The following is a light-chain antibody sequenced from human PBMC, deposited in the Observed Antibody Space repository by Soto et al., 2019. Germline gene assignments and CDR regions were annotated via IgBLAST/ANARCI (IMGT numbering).Light chain of an antibody. CDR3: NSYRTVSTYV. V-gene: IGLV2-14*01. J-gene: IGLJ1*01. Sequence: QSALTQPASVSGSPGQSIPIACTGTSSDIGGYNFVSWYQQHPGKAPKLLIYDVGNRPSGVSNRFSGSKSGNTASLTISGLQAEDEAHYYCNSYRTVSTYVFGTGTKLTVL. CDR1: SSDIGGYNF. CDR2: DVG.